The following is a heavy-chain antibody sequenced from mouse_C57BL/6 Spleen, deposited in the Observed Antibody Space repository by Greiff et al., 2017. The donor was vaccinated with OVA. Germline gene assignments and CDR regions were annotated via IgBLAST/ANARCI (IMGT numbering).Heavy chain of an antibody. D-gene: IGHD2-5*01. V-gene: IGHV3-6*01. Sequence: EVQLVESGPGLVKPSQSLSLTCSVTGYSITSGYYWNWIRQFPGNKLEWMGYISYDGSNNYNPSLKNRISITRDTSKNQFFLKLNSVTTEDTATYYCARGGSNYVWFAYWGQGTLVTVSA. CDR2: ISYDGSN. CDR1: GYSITSGYY. J-gene: IGHJ3*01. CDR3: ARGGSNYVWFAY.